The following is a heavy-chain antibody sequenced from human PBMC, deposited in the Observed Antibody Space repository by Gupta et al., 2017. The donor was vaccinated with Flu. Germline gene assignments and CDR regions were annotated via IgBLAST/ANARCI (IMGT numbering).Heavy chain of an antibody. CDR1: GFTFSGYA. CDR3: TKGTTQFDS. D-gene: IGHD1-1*01. CDR2: VKAGSGTT. V-gene: IGHV3-23*01. J-gene: IGHJ4*02. Sequence: EVQLLESGGGSVQPGGSLRLSCAASGFTFSGYAMSWVRQSPGKGLEWVSSVKAGSGTTFYADSVKGRFTISRDNSKDTLFLQMDSLRAEDTAIYYCTKGTTQFDSWGQGTLVTVSS.